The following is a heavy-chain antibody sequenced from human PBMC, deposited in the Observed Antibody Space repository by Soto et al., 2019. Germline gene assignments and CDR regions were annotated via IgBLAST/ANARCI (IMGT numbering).Heavy chain of an antibody. CDR1: GGTFSSYA. V-gene: IGHV1-69*13. CDR2: IIPIFGTA. CDR3: AVTYYYDSSGYYAWFDP. D-gene: IGHD3-22*01. J-gene: IGHJ5*02. Sequence: SVTVSCQASGGTFSSYAISWVRQAPGQGLEWMGGIIPIFGTANYAQKFQGRVTITADESTSTAYMELSSLRSEDTAVYYCAVTYYYDSSGYYAWFDPWGQGTLVTVS.